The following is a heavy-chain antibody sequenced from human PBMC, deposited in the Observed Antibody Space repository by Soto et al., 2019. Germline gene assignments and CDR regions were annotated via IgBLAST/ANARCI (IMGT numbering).Heavy chain of an antibody. CDR3: ARDIAAREREGWFDP. Sequence: PSETLSLTCAVSGGSISSGGYSWSWIRQPPGKGLEWIGYIYHSGSTYYNPSLKSRVTISVDRSKNQFSLKLSSVTAADTAVYYCARDIAAREREGWFDPWGQGTLVTVSS. CDR1: GGSISSGGYS. V-gene: IGHV4-30-2*01. J-gene: IGHJ5*02. D-gene: IGHD6-6*01. CDR2: IYHSGST.